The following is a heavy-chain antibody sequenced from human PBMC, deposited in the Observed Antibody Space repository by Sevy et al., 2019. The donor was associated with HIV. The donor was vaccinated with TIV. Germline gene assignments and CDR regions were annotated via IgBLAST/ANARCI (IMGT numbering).Heavy chain of an antibody. D-gene: IGHD6-19*01. Sequence: ASVKVSCKASGGTFSSYAISWVRQAPGQGLEWMGGIIPIFGTANYAQKFQGRVTITADESTSTAYMELSSLRSEDTAVYYCARQMKQSHYYYGMDVWGQRTTVTVSS. CDR3: ARQMKQSHYYYGMDV. J-gene: IGHJ6*02. CDR2: IIPIFGTA. CDR1: GGTFSSYA. V-gene: IGHV1-69*13.